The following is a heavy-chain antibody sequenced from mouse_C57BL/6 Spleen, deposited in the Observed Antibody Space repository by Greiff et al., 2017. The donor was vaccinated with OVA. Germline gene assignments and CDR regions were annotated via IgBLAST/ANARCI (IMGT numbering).Heavy chain of an antibody. CDR1: GYAFSSSW. CDR3: ATPIYYDYVFDY. CDR2: IYPGDGDT. V-gene: IGHV1-82*01. J-gene: IGHJ2*01. Sequence: QVQLQQSGPELVKPGASVKISCKASGYAFSSSWMNWVKQRPGKGLEWIGRIYPGDGDTNYNGKFKGKATLTADKSSSTAYMQLSSLTSEDSAVYFCATPIYYDYVFDYWGQGTTLTVSS. D-gene: IGHD2-4*01.